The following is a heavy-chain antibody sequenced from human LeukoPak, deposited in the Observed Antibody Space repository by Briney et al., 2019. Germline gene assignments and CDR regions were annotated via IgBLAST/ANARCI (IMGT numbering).Heavy chain of an antibody. V-gene: IGHV4-59*08. J-gene: IGHJ4*02. CDR2: IYYSGST. Sequence: SETLSLTCTVTGGSISSYYWSWIRQPPGKGLEWIGYIYYSGSTNYSPSLKSRVTISVDTSKNQFSLKLSSVTAADTAVYYCARRDIVATAGDYWGQGTLVTVSS. CDR3: ARRDIVATAGDY. D-gene: IGHD5-12*01. CDR1: GGSISSYY.